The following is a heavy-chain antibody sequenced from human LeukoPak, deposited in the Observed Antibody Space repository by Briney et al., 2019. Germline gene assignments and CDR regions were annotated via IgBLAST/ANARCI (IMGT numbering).Heavy chain of an antibody. CDR1: RFTFTNAW. Sequence: RAGGSLRLSCVDSRFTFTNAWMSWVRQAPGKGLEWIGRIKSKTDGETTNYAEPVRGRFTISRDDSKSAVYLQMNSLKIEDTAVYYCTTDLGTYYHGSQRLIPIDYWGQGTLVTVSS. V-gene: IGHV3-15*01. CDR2: IKSKTDGETT. J-gene: IGHJ4*02. D-gene: IGHD3-10*01. CDR3: TTDLGTYYHGSQRLIPIDY.